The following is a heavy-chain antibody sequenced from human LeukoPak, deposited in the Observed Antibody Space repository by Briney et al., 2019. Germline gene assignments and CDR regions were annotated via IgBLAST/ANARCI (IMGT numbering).Heavy chain of an antibody. Sequence: SETLSLTCAVYGGSFSGYYWSWIRQPPGKGLEWIGEINHSGSTNYNPSLKSRVTISVDTSKNQFSLKLSSLTAADTAVYYCARKGSSTWYTYWFDPWGQGTLVTVSS. CDR1: GGSFSGYY. J-gene: IGHJ5*02. D-gene: IGHD6-13*01. CDR2: INHSGST. V-gene: IGHV4-34*01. CDR3: ARKGSSTWYTYWFDP.